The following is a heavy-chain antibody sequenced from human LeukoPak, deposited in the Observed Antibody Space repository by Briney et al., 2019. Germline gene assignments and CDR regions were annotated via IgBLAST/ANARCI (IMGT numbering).Heavy chain of an antibody. J-gene: IGHJ3*01. D-gene: IGHD2-2*01. CDR3: ARLLSRDIVVVPVPV. V-gene: IGHV4-38-2*02. CDR1: GYSISSGYY. Sequence: PSETLSLTCTVSGYSISSGYYWSWIRQPPGKGLEWIGEINHSGSTNYNPSLKSRVTISVDTSKNQFSLKLSSVTAADTAVYYCARLLSRDIVVVPVPVWGQGTMVTVSS. CDR2: INHSGST.